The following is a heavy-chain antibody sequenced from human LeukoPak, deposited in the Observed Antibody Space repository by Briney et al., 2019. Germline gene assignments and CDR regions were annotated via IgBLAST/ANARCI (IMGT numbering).Heavy chain of an antibody. V-gene: IGHV3-30-3*01. Sequence: GRSLRLSCAASGFTFSSYAMHWVRQAPGKGLEWLAVISYDGSNKYYADSVKGRFTISRDNSKNTLYLQMNSLRAEDTAVYYCATLYDYVWGSYRYTREPADYWGQGTLVTVSS. CDR1: GFTFSSYA. CDR3: ATLYDYVWGSYRYTREPADY. CDR2: ISYDGSNK. J-gene: IGHJ4*02. D-gene: IGHD3-16*02.